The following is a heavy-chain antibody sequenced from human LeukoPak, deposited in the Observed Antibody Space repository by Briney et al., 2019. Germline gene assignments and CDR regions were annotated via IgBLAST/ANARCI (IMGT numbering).Heavy chain of an antibody. D-gene: IGHD3-10*01. Sequence: GGALRLSCAASGFSFSTYAMRWIRPAPGKGLEGVSYISSSGSTIYYADSVKGRFTISRDNAKNSLYLQMNSLRAEDTAVYYCARVPPYYYGSGSDYWGQGTLVTVSS. V-gene: IGHV3-11*01. J-gene: IGHJ4*02. CDR1: GFSFSTYA. CDR3: ARVPPYYYGSGSDY. CDR2: ISSSGSTI.